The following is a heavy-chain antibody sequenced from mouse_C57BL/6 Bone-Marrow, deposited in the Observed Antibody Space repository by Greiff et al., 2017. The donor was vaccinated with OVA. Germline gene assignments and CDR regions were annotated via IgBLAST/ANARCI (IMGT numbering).Heavy chain of an antibody. CDR3: ARWRGTTNYFDY. J-gene: IGHJ2*01. D-gene: IGHD1-1*01. CDR1: GYTFTNYW. Sequence: VQLQQSGAELVRPGTSVKMSCKASGYTFTNYWIGWAKQRPGHGLEWIGDIYPGGGYTNYNEKFKGKATLTADKSYSTAYMQFSSLTSEDAAIYYGARWRGTTNYFDYWGQGTTLTVSS. V-gene: IGHV1-63*01. CDR2: IYPGGGYT.